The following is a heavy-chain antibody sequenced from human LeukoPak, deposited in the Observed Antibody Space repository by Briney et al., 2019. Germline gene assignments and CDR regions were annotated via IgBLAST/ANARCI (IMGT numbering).Heavy chain of an antibody. J-gene: IGHJ5*02. D-gene: IGHD2-2*01. CDR3: ARAEDIVVVPAAISNWFDP. CDR2: INPNSGGT. CDR1: GYTFTGYY. Sequence: ASVKVSCKASGYTFTGYYMHWVRQAPGQGLEWMGWINPNSGGTNYAQKFQGRVTMTRDTSISTAYMELSRLRSDDTAVYYCARAEDIVVVPAAISNWFDPWGQGTLVTASS. V-gene: IGHV1-2*02.